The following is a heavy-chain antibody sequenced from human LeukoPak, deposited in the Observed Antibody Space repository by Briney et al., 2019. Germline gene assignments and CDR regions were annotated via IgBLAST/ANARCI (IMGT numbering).Heavy chain of an antibody. CDR3: ARHVVVVAATPAGFDY. J-gene: IGHJ4*02. Sequence: SETLSLTCTVSGGSISSSSYYWGSIRQPPGKGLEWIGSIYYSGSTYYNPSLKSRVTISVDTSKNQFSLKLSSVTAADTAVYYCARHVVVVAATPAGFDYWGQGTLVTVSS. CDR2: IYYSGST. CDR1: GGSISSSSYY. V-gene: IGHV4-39*01. D-gene: IGHD2-15*01.